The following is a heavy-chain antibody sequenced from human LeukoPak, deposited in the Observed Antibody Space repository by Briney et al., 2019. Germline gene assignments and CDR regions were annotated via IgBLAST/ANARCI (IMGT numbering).Heavy chain of an antibody. V-gene: IGHV1-18*01. CDR1: GYTFVNFG. CDR3: ARVFGYYYFYMDV. CDR2: ISPENGDT. D-gene: IGHD3/OR15-3a*01. J-gene: IGHJ6*03. Sequence: ASVKVSCKASGYTFVNFGLIWVRQAPGQGLEWMGWISPENGDTNYAQNFQDRVTMTTDTSTNTAYMELRSLTSDDTAVYFCARVFGYYYFYMDVWGEGTTVIISS.